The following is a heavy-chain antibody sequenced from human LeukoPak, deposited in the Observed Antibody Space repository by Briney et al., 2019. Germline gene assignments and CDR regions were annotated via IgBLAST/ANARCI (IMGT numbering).Heavy chain of an antibody. CDR1: GFTFSGSA. CDR2: IRSKANSYAT. V-gene: IGHV3-73*01. CDR3: TRQYYFDSSGYSENYYYYYMDV. J-gene: IGHJ6*03. Sequence: GGSLRLSCAASGFTFSGSAMHWVRQASGKGLEWVGSIRSKANSYATAYAASVKGRFTISRDDSKNTAYLQMNSLKTEDTAVYYCTRQYYFDSSGYSENYYYYYMDVWGKGTTVTVSS. D-gene: IGHD3-22*01.